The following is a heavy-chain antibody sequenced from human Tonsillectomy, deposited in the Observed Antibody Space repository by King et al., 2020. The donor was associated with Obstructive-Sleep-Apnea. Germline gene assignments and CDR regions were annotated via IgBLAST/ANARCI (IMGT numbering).Heavy chain of an antibody. CDR2: IYYSGSP. J-gene: IGHJ4*02. V-gene: IGHV4-31*03. Sequence: VQLQESCPGLVKPSQTLSLTCPVSFCSIRRCVYYWSCIRQHPWQGLEWVLYIYYSGSPYYNPSLKSRVTLSVDPSKNQFSLKLSSVTAADTAVYYCARQSSKYQLPSPDYWGQGTLVTVSS. D-gene: IGHD2-2*01. CDR1: FCSIRRCVYY. CDR3: ARQSSKYQLPSPDY.